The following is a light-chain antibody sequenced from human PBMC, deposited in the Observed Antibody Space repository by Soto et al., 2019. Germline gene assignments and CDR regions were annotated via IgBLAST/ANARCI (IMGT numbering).Light chain of an antibody. J-gene: IGKJ1*01. CDR1: QSVSSSSY. V-gene: IGKV3-20*01. Sequence: EIVLTQSPGTLSLSPGERATLSCRASQSVSSSSYLAWYQQKPGQAPRLLIYGASSRATGIPDRFSGSGSGTDFTLTISRLEPEDFAVYYCQQYGSSPWTFGQGTKV. CDR2: GAS. CDR3: QQYGSSPWT.